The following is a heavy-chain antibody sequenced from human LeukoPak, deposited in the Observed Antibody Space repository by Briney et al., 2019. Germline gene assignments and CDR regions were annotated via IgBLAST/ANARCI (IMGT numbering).Heavy chain of an antibody. V-gene: IGHV3-23*01. CDR1: GFTFSSYA. CDR3: AKRSRRLTIVRGVPREDV. J-gene: IGHJ6*02. CDR2: ISGNGDTT. D-gene: IGHD3-10*01. Sequence: GGSLRLSCAASGFTFSSYAMNWVRQAPGKGLEWVSGISGNGDTTYYADSVKGRFTISRDNSKNTLYLQMNSLRAEDTVVYYCAKRSRRLTIVRGVPREDVWGQGTTVTVSS.